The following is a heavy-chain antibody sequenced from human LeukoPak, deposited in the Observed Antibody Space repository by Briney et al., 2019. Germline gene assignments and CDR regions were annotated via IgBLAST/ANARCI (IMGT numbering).Heavy chain of an antibody. CDR2: SVNGFTL. Sequence: GGSLRLSCAASGFTFMNYAMSWVRQAPGKGLEWGSSVNGFTLHYADSVKGRFTISRDNSKSTVYLQMNSLRAEDTAIYYCAKSTPYGTGWAGYFDPWGQGSLVLVSS. V-gene: IGHV3-23*01. CDR3: AKSTPYGTGWAGYFDP. J-gene: IGHJ5*02. D-gene: IGHD2-8*02. CDR1: GFTFMNYA.